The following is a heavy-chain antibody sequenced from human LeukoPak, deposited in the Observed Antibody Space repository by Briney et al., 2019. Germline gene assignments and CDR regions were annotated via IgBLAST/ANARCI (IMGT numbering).Heavy chain of an antibody. J-gene: IGHJ4*02. D-gene: IGHD3-16*01. Sequence: PGGSLRLSCAASGFTFSNAWMSWVRQAPGKGLERVGRIKSKTDGGTTDYAAPVKGRFTISRDDSKNTLYLQMNSLKTEDTAVYYCTRDPGGGVALDYWGQGTLVTVSS. CDR1: GFTFSNAW. CDR3: TRDPGGGVALDY. CDR2: IKSKTDGGTT. V-gene: IGHV3-15*01.